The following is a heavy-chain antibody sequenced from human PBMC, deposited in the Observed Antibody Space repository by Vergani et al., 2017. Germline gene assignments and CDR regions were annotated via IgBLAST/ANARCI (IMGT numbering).Heavy chain of an antibody. D-gene: IGHD6-25*01. CDR2: IIPIFGTA. Sequence: QVQLVQSGAEVKKPGSSVKVSCKASGGTFSSYAISWVRQAPGQGLEWVGGIIPIFGTANYAQKFQGRVTLTADESTSTSYMELSSLRSEDTAVYYCARDRESSAATRYYYYYYYMDVWGKGTTVTVSS. J-gene: IGHJ6*03. CDR1: GGTFSSYA. V-gene: IGHV1-69*01. CDR3: ARDRESSAATRYYYYYYYMDV.